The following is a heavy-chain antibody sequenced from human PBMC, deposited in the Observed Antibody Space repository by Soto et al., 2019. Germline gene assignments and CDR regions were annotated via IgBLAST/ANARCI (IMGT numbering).Heavy chain of an antibody. CDR3: ARQQVRGVIDGLKGNYYYYGMDV. CDR1: GYSFTSYW. D-gene: IGHD3-10*01. V-gene: IGHV5-51*01. CDR2: IYRGDSDA. J-gene: IGHJ6*02. Sequence: GESLKISCKGSGYSFTSYWIGLVRQMPGKGLEWVGIIYRGDSDARYSPSFQGQVTISADKSISTAYLQWSSLKASDTAMYYCARQQVRGVIDGLKGNYYYYGMDVWGQGTTVTVSS.